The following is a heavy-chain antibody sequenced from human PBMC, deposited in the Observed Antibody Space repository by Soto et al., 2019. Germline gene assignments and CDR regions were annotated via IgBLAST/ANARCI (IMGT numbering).Heavy chain of an antibody. CDR2: ISGSGGST. CDR3: AKRYCSSTSCQFDY. J-gene: IGHJ4*02. V-gene: IGHV3-23*01. Sequence: PGGSLRLSCAASGFTFSSYAMSWVRQAPGKGLEWVSAISGSGGSTYYADYVKGRFTISRDNSKNTLYLQMNSLRAEDTAVYYCAKRYCSSTSCQFDYWGQGTLVTVSS. CDR1: GFTFSSYA. D-gene: IGHD2-2*01.